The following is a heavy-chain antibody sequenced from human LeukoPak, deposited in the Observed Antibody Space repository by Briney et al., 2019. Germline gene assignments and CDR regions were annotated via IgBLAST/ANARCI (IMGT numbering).Heavy chain of an antibody. D-gene: IGHD1-14*01. CDR2: MYSGGST. V-gene: IGHV3-66*01. J-gene: IGHJ3*02. Sequence: PGGSLRLSCAASGFTVSSNYMSWVRQAPGKGLEWVSVMYSGGSTYYADSVKGRFTISRDNSKNTLYLQMNSLRAEDTAVYYCARDYRVNDAFDIWGQGTMVTVSS. CDR1: GFTVSSNY. CDR3: ARDYRVNDAFDI.